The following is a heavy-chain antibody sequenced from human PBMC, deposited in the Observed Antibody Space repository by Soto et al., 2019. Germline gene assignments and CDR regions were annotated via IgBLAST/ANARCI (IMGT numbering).Heavy chain of an antibody. CDR2: ISYDGSEK. Sequence: QVQLEESGGGVVQPGTSLRLSCVASGFTFSTYAMEWVRQAPGKGLDWVAVISYDGSEKYYADSVQGRFTISRDNYRNTLSLQMHSLRPEDTAVYFCSRPVVAFYYYGMDVWGHGTTVTVSS. CDR1: GFTFSTYA. CDR3: SRPVVAFYYYGMDV. D-gene: IGHD3-22*01. V-gene: IGHV3-30-3*01. J-gene: IGHJ6*02.